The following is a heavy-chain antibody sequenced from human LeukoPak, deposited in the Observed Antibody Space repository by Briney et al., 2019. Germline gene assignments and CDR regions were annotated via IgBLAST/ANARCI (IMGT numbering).Heavy chain of an antibody. CDR1: GFTFSTYS. CDR3: TSREGY. CDR2: ISSSSSSI. V-gene: IGHV3-48*02. Sequence: GGSLRLSCAASGFTFSTYSMNWVRQAPGEGLELVSYISSSSSSIFYADSVKGRFTISRDNAKNSLYLQMNSLRDEDTAVYFCTSREGYWGQGTLVTVSS. J-gene: IGHJ4*02.